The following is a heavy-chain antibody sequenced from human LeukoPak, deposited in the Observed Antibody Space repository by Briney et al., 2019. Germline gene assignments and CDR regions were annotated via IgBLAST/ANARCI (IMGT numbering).Heavy chain of an antibody. D-gene: IGHD3-10*01. CDR3: ARSPMVRGVILRGNYYYYYGMDV. CDR2: MNPNSGNT. J-gene: IGHJ6*02. CDR1: GYTFTSYE. V-gene: IGHV1-8*01. Sequence: ASVKVSCKASGYTFTSYEINWVRQATGQGREWMGWMNPNSGNTGYAQKFQGRVTMTRNTSISTAYMELSSLRSEDTAVYYCARSPMVRGVILRGNYYYYYGMDVWGQGTTVTVSS.